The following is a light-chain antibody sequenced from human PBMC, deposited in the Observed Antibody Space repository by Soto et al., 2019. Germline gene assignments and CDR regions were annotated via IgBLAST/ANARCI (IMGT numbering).Light chain of an antibody. Sequence: SYELTQPLSVSVALGQTARITCEGNNNGSKYVHWYQQKPRQAPVPVIYRDSNRPSGIPERFSGSNSGNTAYLTDSRAEVGEEADYYCQVWDSSTGVFGTGTKVTVL. CDR1: NNGSKY. CDR2: RDS. J-gene: IGLJ1*01. CDR3: QVWDSSTGV. V-gene: IGLV3-9*01.